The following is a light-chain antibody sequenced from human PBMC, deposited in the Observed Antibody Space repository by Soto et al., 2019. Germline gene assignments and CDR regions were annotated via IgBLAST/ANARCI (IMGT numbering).Light chain of an antibody. CDR1: QSVSSSY. Sequence: EMVMTQSPAILSVSPGERATLSCRASQSVSSSYLAWYQQKPGQAPRLLIYGASSRATGIPDRFSGSGSGTDFTLTISRLEPEDFAVYYCQQYGSSRRTFGGGTKVDIK. J-gene: IGKJ4*01. V-gene: IGKV3-20*01. CDR3: QQYGSSRRT. CDR2: GAS.